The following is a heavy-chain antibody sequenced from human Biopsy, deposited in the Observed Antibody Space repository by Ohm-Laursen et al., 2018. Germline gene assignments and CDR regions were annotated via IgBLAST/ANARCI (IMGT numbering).Heavy chain of an antibody. CDR2: VSTYNGNT. Sequence: ASVKVSCKASGYSFSNYGISWVRQAPGQGLEWMGWVSTYNGNTEYEQKFQGRVTMTTDTSANTAYMELRSLRSDDTAVYFCARVREGGLLDYWGQGILVTVSS. CDR3: ARVREGGLLDY. D-gene: IGHD3-16*01. J-gene: IGHJ4*02. V-gene: IGHV1-18*01. CDR1: GYSFSNYG.